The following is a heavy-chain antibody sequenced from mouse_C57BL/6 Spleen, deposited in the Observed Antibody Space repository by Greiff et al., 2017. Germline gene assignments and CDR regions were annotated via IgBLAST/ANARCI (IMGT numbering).Heavy chain of an antibody. V-gene: IGHV1-54*01. J-gene: IGHJ2*01. CDR3: ARGPGYGSSSYYFDY. Sequence: QVQLQQSGAELVRPGPSVKVSCKASGYAFTNYLIEWVKQRPGQGLEWIGVINPGSGGTNYNEKFKGKATLTADKSSSTAYMQLSSLTSEDSAVYFCARGPGYGSSSYYFDYWGQGTTLTVSS. CDR1: GYAFTNYL. D-gene: IGHD1-1*01. CDR2: INPGSGGT.